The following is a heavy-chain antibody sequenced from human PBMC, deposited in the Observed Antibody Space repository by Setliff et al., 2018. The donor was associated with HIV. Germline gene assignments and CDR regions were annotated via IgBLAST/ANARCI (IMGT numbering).Heavy chain of an antibody. D-gene: IGHD2-21*02. CDR2: THASGTT. V-gene: IGHV4-4*07. Sequence: SETLSLTCTVSGGSISSYYWGWIRQSPGKGLEWIGRTHASGTTQCEPSLKNRCSMSIDTSKNQFSLKLSSVTAADTAVYYCARQTATGTSATFDSWGQGSLVTVSS. CDR1: GGSISSYY. CDR3: ARQTATGTSATFDS. J-gene: IGHJ4*02.